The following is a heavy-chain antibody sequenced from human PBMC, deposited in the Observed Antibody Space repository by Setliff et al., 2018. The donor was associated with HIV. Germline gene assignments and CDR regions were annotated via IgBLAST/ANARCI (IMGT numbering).Heavy chain of an antibody. CDR1: GFTFGDYA. Sequence: GGSLRLSCTASGFTFGDYAMSWVRQAPGKGLEWVGFIRSKAYGGTTEYAASVKGRFTISRDNVKNTLYLQMNSLRAEDTAVYYCARGFGSSWSYDGFDIWGQGALVTVSS. V-gene: IGHV3-49*04. J-gene: IGHJ3*02. D-gene: IGHD6-13*01. CDR3: ARGFGSSWSYDGFDI. CDR2: IRSKAYGGTT.